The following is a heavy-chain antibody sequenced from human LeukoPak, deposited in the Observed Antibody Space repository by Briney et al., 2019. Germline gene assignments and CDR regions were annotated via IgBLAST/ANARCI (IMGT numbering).Heavy chain of an antibody. Sequence: GGSLRLSCAASGFTFSSYWMHWVRQAPGKGLEWVSGISGDAGRTYYADSVKGRFTISRDNSKNTLYLQMNSLRAEDTAIYYCAKDRAWGAFAYWGQGTLVTVSS. D-gene: IGHD1-26*01. J-gene: IGHJ4*02. V-gene: IGHV3-23*01. CDR3: AKDRAWGAFAY. CDR1: GFTFSSYW. CDR2: ISGDAGRT.